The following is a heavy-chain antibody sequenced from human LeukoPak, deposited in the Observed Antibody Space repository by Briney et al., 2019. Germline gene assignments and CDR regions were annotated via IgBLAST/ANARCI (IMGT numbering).Heavy chain of an antibody. CDR3: ARGNGDYDWFDP. CDR2: INPNSGCT. V-gene: IGHV1-2*02. J-gene: IGHJ5*02. CDR1: GYTFTGYY. D-gene: IGHD4-17*01. Sequence: ASVKVSCKASGYTFTGYYMHWVRQAPGQGLEWMGWINPNSGCTNYAQKFQGRVTMTRDTSISTAYMELSRLRSDDTAVYYCARGNGDYDWFDPWGQGTLVTVSS.